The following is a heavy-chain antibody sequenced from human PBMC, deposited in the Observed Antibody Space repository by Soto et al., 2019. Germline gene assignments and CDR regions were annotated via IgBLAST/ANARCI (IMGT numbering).Heavy chain of an antibody. CDR2: ISSSGSTI. D-gene: IGHD3-22*01. CDR3: ARDPHYDSTWYFDL. V-gene: IGHV3-11*01. CDR1: GSTFSDYY. J-gene: IGHJ2*01. Sequence: SGGSLRLSCAASGSTFSDYYMSWIRQAPGKGLEWVSYISSSGSTIYYADSVKGRFTISRDNAKNSLYLQMNSLRAEDTAVYYCARDPHYDSTWYFDLWGRGTLVTVSS.